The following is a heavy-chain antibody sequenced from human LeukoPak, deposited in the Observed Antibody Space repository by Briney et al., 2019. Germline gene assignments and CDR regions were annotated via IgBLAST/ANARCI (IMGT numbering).Heavy chain of an antibody. D-gene: IGHD3-3*01. CDR2: IYYSGST. J-gene: IGHJ4*02. CDR1: GGSISSSSYY. Sequence: SGTLSLTCTVSGGSISSSSYYWGWIRQPPGKGLEWIGSIYYSGSTYYNPSLKSRVTISVDTSKNQFSLKLSSVTAADTAVCYCARDGYDFWSGYWSDWGQGTLVTISS. V-gene: IGHV4-39*07. CDR3: ARDGYDFWSGYWSD.